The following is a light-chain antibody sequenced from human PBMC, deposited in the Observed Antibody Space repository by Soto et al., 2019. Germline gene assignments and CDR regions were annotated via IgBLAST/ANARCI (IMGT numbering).Light chain of an antibody. Sequence: EIVMTQSPAALSMSPGERATLFCRASESIGSKLAWYQQKPGQAPRLLIYGASTRATGIPARFSGSGSGTDVTLTITSLQSEDFAVYYCQQYHDWPLFGPGTKMDIK. CDR3: QQYHDWPL. CDR1: ESIGSK. J-gene: IGKJ3*01. CDR2: GAS. V-gene: IGKV3D-15*01.